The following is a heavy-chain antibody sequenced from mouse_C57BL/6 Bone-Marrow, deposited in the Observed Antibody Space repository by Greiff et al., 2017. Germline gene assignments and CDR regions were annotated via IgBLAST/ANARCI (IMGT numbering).Heavy chain of an antibody. CDR1: GYTFTSYW. V-gene: IGHV1-69*01. J-gene: IGHJ2*01. Sequence: QVQLKQSGAELVMPGASVKLSCKASGYTFTSYWMHWVKQRPGQGLEWIGEIDPSDSYTNYNQKFKGKSTLTVDKSSSTAYMQLSSLTSEDSAVYYCARSLTTVVATSYYFDYWGQGTTLTVSS. CDR2: IDPSDSYT. CDR3: ARSLTTVVATSYYFDY. D-gene: IGHD1-1*01.